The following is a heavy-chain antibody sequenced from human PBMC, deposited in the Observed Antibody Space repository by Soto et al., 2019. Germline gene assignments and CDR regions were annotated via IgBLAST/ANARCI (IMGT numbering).Heavy chain of an antibody. D-gene: IGHD1-1*01. J-gene: IGHJ6*04. Sequence: SVKVSCKASGGTFSSYTISWVRQAPGQGLEWMGRIIPILGIANYAQKFQGRVTITADKSTSTAYMELSSLRSEDTAVYYCARVVQLERTSPHSHLAVWGKGTTVTVSS. V-gene: IGHV1-69*02. CDR3: ARVVQLERTSPHSHLAV. CDR1: GGTFSSYT. CDR2: IIPILGIA.